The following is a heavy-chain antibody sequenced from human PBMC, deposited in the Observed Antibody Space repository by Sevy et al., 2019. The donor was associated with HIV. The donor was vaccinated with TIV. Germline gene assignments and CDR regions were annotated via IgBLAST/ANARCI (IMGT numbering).Heavy chain of an antibody. V-gene: IGHV3-7*02. Sequence: GGSLRLSCEASAINIRDYWMNWVRQAPGKGLEWVANINPDGSKIYYAESVKGRFTISRDSAKNSVFLQMTSLRAEDMAVYYCVRAIQLAASYWGQGMLVTVSS. CDR1: AINIRDYW. D-gene: IGHD2-15*01. CDR2: INPDGSKI. CDR3: VRAIQLAASY. J-gene: IGHJ4*02.